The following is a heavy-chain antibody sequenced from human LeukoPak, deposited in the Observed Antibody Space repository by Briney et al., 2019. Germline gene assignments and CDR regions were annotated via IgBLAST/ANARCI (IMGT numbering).Heavy chain of an antibody. CDR1: GFTFSSYA. Sequence: GGSLRLSCAASGFTFSSYAMHWVRQAPGKGLEWVAVISYDGSNKYYADSVKGRFTISRDNSKNTLYLQMNSLRAEDTAVYYCAKHESGQWLVTHLFDYWGQGTLVTVSS. D-gene: IGHD6-19*01. CDR2: ISYDGSNK. J-gene: IGHJ4*02. V-gene: IGHV3-30*04. CDR3: AKHESGQWLVTHLFDY.